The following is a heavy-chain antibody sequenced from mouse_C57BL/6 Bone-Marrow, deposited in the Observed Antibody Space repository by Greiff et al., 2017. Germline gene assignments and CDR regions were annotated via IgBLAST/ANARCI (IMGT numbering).Heavy chain of an antibody. CDR2: ISSGGSYT. D-gene: IGHD4-1*02. Sequence: EVHLVESGGDLVKPGGSLKLSCAASGFTFSSYGMSWVRQTPDKRLEWVATISSGGSYTYYPASVKGRFTISRNNAKNTLYLQMSSLKSEDTAMYYCARHWQLGRDAMDYWGQGTSVTVSS. CDR3: ARHWQLGRDAMDY. CDR1: GFTFSSYG. V-gene: IGHV5-6*01. J-gene: IGHJ4*01.